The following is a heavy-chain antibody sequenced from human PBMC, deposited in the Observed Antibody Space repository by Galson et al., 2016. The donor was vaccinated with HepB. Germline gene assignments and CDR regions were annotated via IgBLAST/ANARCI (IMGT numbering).Heavy chain of an antibody. CDR3: ARELYDYGTYLAYFDI. D-gene: IGHD4-17*01. V-gene: IGHV1-2*04. Sequence: SVKVSCKASGYTFTGYYMHWVRQAPGQGLEWMGWINPNTGGTNYAQNFQDWVTMTRDTSISTAYMELSRLRSDDTAVYYCARELYDYGTYLAYFDIWGQGTMVTVSS. J-gene: IGHJ3*02. CDR2: INPNTGGT. CDR1: GYTFTGYY.